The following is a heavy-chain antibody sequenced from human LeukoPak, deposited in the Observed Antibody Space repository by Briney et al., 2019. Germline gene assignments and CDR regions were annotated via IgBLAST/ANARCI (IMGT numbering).Heavy chain of an antibody. CDR1: GFTFSSSG. CDR2: ISYDGGNK. V-gene: IGHV3-30*18. Sequence: GGTLRLSCAASGFTFSSSGMHWVRQAPGKGLEWVAVISYDGGNKYYADSVKGRFTISRDNSKNTLYLQMNSLIPEDTAVYYCAKGKIRWDDFGGFDYWGQGTLVTVSS. D-gene: IGHD3-10*01. J-gene: IGHJ4*02. CDR3: AKGKIRWDDFGGFDY.